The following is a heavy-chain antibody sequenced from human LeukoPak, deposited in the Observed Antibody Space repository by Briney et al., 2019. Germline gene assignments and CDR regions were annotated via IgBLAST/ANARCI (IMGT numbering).Heavy chain of an antibody. D-gene: IGHD3-3*02. CDR1: GGSISSYY. CDR3: ARDLPNRIFGVVINPDYYYYYMDV. CDR2: IYTSGST. Sequence: SETLSLTCTVSGGSISSYYWSWIRQPAGKGLEWIGRIYTSGSTNYNPSLKSRVTMSVGTSKNQFSLKLSSVTAADTAVYYCARDLPNRIFGVVINPDYYYYYMDVWGKGTTVTVSS. J-gene: IGHJ6*03. V-gene: IGHV4-4*07.